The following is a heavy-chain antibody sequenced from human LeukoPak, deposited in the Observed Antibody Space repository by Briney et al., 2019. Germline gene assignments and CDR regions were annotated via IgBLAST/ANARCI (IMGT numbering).Heavy chain of an antibody. CDR1: GYTFTSYY. Sequence: ASVKVSCKASGYTFTSYYMHWVRQAPAQGREWMGIINPSGGSTSYAQKFQGRVIMTRDMSTSTVYMELSSLRSEDTAVYYCARGNYAEYYYYYMDVWGKGTTVTVSS. CDR3: ARGNYAEYYYYYMDV. J-gene: IGHJ6*03. CDR2: INPSGGST. D-gene: IGHD1-7*01. V-gene: IGHV1-46*01.